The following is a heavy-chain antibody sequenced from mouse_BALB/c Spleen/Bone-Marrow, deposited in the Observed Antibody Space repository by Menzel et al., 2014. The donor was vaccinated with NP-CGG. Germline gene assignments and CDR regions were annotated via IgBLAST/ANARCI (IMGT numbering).Heavy chain of an antibody. J-gene: IGHJ2*01. CDR1: GCSITSGYY. CDR3: ARDWDGYYFDY. CDR2: ISYDGSN. V-gene: IGHV3-6*02. D-gene: IGHD2-3*01. Sequence: EVQLQQSGPGLVKPSQSLSLTCSVTGCSITSGYYWNWIRQFPGNKLEWMGYISYDGSNNYNPSLKNRISITRDTSKNQFFLKLNSVTTEDTATYYCARDWDGYYFDYWGQGTTLTVSS.